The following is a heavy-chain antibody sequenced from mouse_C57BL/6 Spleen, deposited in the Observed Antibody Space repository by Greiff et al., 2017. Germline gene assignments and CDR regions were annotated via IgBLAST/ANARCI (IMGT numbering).Heavy chain of an antibody. CDR3: ARGEGYYYGGYAMDY. V-gene: IGHV14-3*01. Sequence: VQLQQSVAELVRPGASVKLSCTASGFNIKNTYMHWVKQRPEQGLEWIGRIEPANGNTKYAPQFQGKATITADTSSNTAYLQLSSLTSEDTAIYYCARGEGYYYGGYAMDYWGQGTSVTVSS. CDR2: IEPANGNT. J-gene: IGHJ4*01. CDR1: GFNIKNTY. D-gene: IGHD1-1*01.